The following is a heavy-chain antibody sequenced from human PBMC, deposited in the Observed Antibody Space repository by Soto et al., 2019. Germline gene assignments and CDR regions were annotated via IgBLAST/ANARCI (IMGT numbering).Heavy chain of an antibody. Sequence: QVQLQESGPGLVKPSQTLSLTCTVSGGSISSGGYYWSWIRQHPGKGLEWIGYIYYSGSTYYNPSLKSRVTISVATSKDQFSLKLISVTAADTAVYYWARKYQNGSGSYRRFDPWGQGTLVTVSS. CDR3: ARKYQNGSGSYRRFDP. J-gene: IGHJ5*02. D-gene: IGHD3-10*01. CDR1: GGSISSGGYY. V-gene: IGHV4-31*03. CDR2: IYYSGST.